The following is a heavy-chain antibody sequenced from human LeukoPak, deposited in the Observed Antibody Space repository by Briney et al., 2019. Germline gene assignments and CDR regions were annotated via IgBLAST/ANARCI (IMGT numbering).Heavy chain of an antibody. D-gene: IGHD2-2*02. Sequence: GASVTVSCKASGYTFISYGISWVRQAPGQGLEWMGWITAYNGHTNYAQKLQGRVTMTTDTSTSTAYMELRSLRSDDTAVYYCARDIGYKSALDYWGQGTLVAVS. CDR3: ARDIGYKSALDY. CDR2: ITAYNGHT. V-gene: IGHV1-18*01. CDR1: GYTFISYG. J-gene: IGHJ4*02.